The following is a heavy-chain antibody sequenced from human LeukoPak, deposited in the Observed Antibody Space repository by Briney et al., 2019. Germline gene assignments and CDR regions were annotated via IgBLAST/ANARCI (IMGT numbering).Heavy chain of an antibody. Sequence: RASVTVSCKASGGTFSSYAISWVRQAPGQGLEWMGGIIPIFGTANYAQKFQGRVTITADESTSTAYMELSSLRSEDTAVYYCARDLQYGDFDYWGQGTLVTVSS. CDR2: IIPIFGTA. J-gene: IGHJ4*02. V-gene: IGHV1-69*13. D-gene: IGHD4-11*01. CDR1: GGTFSSYA. CDR3: ARDLQYGDFDY.